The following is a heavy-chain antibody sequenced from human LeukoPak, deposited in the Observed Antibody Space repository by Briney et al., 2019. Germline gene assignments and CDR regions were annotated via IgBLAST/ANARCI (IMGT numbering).Heavy chain of an antibody. J-gene: IGHJ4*02. D-gene: IGHD3-22*01. Sequence: SVKVSCKASGGTFSSYAISWVRQAPGQGLEWMGGIIPIFGTANYAQKFQGRVTITADESTSTAYMGLSSLRSEDTAVCYCARDYYPGDSSGYSFDYWGQGTLVTVSS. V-gene: IGHV1-69*13. CDR1: GGTFSSYA. CDR2: IIPIFGTA. CDR3: ARDYYPGDSSGYSFDY.